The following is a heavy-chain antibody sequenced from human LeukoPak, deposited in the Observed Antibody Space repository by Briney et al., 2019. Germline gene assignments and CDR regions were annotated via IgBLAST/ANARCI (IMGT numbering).Heavy chain of an antibody. V-gene: IGHV3-74*01. CDR3: ARVPTGYSSSWSPGNWFDP. CDR2: INSDGSST. Sequence: GGSLRLSCAASGFTFSSYWMHWVRQAPGKGLEWVSRINSDGSSTSYADSVKGRFTISRDNAKNTLYLQMNSLRAEDTAVYYCARVPTGYSSSWSPGNWFDPWGQGTLVTVSS. J-gene: IGHJ5*02. D-gene: IGHD6-13*01. CDR1: GFTFSSYW.